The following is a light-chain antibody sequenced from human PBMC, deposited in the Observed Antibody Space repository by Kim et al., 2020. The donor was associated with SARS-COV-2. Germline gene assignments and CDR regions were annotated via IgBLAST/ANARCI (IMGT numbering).Light chain of an antibody. CDR3: QVWDSSSDHP. CDR2: YDD. J-gene: IGLJ2*01. V-gene: IGLV3-21*04. Sequence: VAPGKEASITCGGNHIESRTVHWYRQKPGQAPVLVIYYDDDRPSGIPERFSGSTSGNTATLTISRVEAGDEADYYCQVWDSSSDHPFGGGTQLTVL. CDR1: HIESRT.